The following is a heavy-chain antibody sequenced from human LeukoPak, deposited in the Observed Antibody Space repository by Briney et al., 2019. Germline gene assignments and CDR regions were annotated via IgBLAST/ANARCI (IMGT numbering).Heavy chain of an antibody. CDR3: ARAGSDCSGGSCYQDY. CDR2: ISSSGSTI. J-gene: IGHJ4*02. CDR1: GFTFSSYE. D-gene: IGHD2-15*01. V-gene: IGHV3-48*03. Sequence: GGSLTLSCAASGFTFSSYEMNWVRQAPGKGLEWVSYISSSGSTIYYADSVKGRFTISRDNAKNSLYLQMNNLRAEDTAVYYCARAGSDCSGGSCYQDYWGQGTLVTVSS.